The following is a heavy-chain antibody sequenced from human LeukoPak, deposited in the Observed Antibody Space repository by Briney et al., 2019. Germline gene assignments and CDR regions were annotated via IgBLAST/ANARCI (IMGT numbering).Heavy chain of an antibody. J-gene: IGHJ4*02. CDR3: ARGYDSSGYPLDY. D-gene: IGHD3-22*01. CDR1: GFTFSDYY. CDR2: ISSSGSTI. Sequence: GGTLRLSCAASGFTFSDYYMSWIRQAPGKGLEWVSYISSSGSTIYYADSVKRRFTISRDNAKNSLYLQMNSLRDEDTAVYYCARGYDSSGYPLDYWGQGTLVTVSS. V-gene: IGHV3-11*01.